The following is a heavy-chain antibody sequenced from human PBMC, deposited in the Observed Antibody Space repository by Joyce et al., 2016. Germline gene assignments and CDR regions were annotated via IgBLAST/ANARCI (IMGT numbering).Heavy chain of an antibody. J-gene: IGHJ4*02. Sequence: QITLEGSGPSLVKHTETLTLTCTFSGFSLTTLGVAVGWIRQPPGKALAWLSLIYWNGDERYSPSLKSRLTITKDTSKNQVVLTMTDMDPVDTATYFCAHSRKLSGTKYYFDYWGQGTPVTVSS. D-gene: IGHD1-7*01. CDR3: AHSRKLSGTKYYFDY. CDR2: IYWNGDE. CDR1: GFSLTTLGVA. V-gene: IGHV2-5*01.